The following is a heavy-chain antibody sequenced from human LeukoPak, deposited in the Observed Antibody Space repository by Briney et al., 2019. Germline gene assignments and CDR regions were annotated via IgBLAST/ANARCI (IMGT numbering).Heavy chain of an antibody. J-gene: IGHJ4*02. CDR1: GYTFTSYA. CDR3: TTFKPFDY. V-gene: IGHV1-18*01. Sequence: GALVKVSCKASGYTFTSYAISWVRRAPGQGLEWMGWISAYNGNTNYAQKLQGRVTMTTDTSTRTAYMELRSLRSDDTAVYYCTTFKPFDYWGQGTLVTVSS. D-gene: IGHD2/OR15-2a*01. CDR2: ISAYNGNT.